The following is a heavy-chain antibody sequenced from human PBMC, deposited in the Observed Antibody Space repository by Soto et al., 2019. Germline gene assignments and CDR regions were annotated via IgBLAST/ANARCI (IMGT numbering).Heavy chain of an antibody. CDR2: IYPADSDT. CDR3: ARPTSGSSPDY. J-gene: IGHJ4*02. V-gene: IGHV5-51*01. CDR1: GYSFATSW. Sequence: PGESLKISCKGSGYSFATSWIGGVRQIPGKGLEWMGIIYPADSDTRYIPSFQGQVTISADKSITTAYLQWSSLKASDTAVYYCARPTSGSSPDYWGQGTLVTVSS. D-gene: IGHD6-13*01.